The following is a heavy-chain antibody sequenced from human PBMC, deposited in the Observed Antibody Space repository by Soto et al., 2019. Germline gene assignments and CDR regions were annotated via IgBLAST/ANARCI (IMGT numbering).Heavy chain of an antibody. Sequence: EVQLVESGGGLVQPGGSLKLSCAASGFTFSGSAMHWVRQASGKGLEWVGRIRSKANSYATAYAASVKGRFTISRXDXKXKAYLQMNRLKTEDTAVYYCTPLLWVGDYPSRVRDYWGQGTLVTVSS. V-gene: IGHV3-73*02. J-gene: IGHJ4*02. D-gene: IGHD3-10*01. CDR2: IRSKANSYAT. CDR1: GFTFSGSA. CDR3: TPLLWVGDYPSRVRDY.